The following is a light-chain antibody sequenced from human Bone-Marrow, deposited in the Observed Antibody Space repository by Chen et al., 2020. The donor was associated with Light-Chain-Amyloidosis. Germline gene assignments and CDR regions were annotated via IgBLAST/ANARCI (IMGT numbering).Light chain of an antibody. CDR3: SSYTITNTLV. CDR2: EVT. Sequence: QSALNTPSSVSGSTGPSITISCTGTSSDVTVDNHVSWYPQHPDIAPKLMIYEVTNRPSWVPDRFSGSKSDKTASLNISGLQTEDEADYFCSSYTITNTLVFGSGTRVTVL. CDR1: SSDVTVDNH. J-gene: IGLJ1*01. V-gene: IGLV2-14*01.